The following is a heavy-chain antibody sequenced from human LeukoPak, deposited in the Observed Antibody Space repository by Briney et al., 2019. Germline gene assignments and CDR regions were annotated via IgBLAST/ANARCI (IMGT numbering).Heavy chain of an antibody. D-gene: IGHD3-9*01. CDR2: ISGGGGST. J-gene: IGHJ4*02. Sequence: GWSLRLSCAASGFTFSSYAMSWVRQSPGKGLEWVSAISGGGGSTYYADSVKGRFTISRDNSKNTLYLQMNSLRAEDTAVYYCAKFYDISTGYFDCWGQGTLVTVSS. CDR3: AKFYDISTGYFDC. V-gene: IGHV3-23*01. CDR1: GFTFSSYA.